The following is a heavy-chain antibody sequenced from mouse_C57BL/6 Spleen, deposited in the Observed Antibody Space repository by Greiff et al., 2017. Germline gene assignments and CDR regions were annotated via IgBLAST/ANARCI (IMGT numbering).Heavy chain of an antibody. D-gene: IGHD2-3*01. V-gene: IGHV1-18*01. CDR3: ARARAGRYVGYPLAY. Sequence: VQLQQSGPELVKPGASVKIPCKASGYTFTDYNMDWVKQSHGKSLEWIGDINPNNGGTIYNQKFKGKATLTVDKSSSTAYMERRSLTSEDAAVYYCARARAGRYVGYPLAYWGQGTLVTVSA. CDR2: INPNNGGT. J-gene: IGHJ3*01. CDR1: GYTFTDYN.